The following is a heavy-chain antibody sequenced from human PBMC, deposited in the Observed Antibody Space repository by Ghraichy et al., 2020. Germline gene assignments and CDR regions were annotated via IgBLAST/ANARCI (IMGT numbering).Heavy chain of an antibody. J-gene: IGHJ4*02. CDR3: AKDRYDSSGYPHRPYYFDY. V-gene: IGHV3-30*18. Sequence: GGSLRLSCAASGFTFSSYGMHWVRHAPGKGLEWVAVISYDGSNKYYADSVKGRFTISRDNSKNTLYLQMNSLRAEDTAVYYCAKDRYDSSGYPHRPYYFDYWGQGTLVTVSS. D-gene: IGHD3-22*01. CDR2: ISYDGSNK. CDR1: GFTFSSYG.